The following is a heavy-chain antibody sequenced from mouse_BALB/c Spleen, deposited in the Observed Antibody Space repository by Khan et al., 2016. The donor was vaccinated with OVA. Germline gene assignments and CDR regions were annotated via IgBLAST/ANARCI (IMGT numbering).Heavy chain of an antibody. D-gene: IGHD2-3*01. J-gene: IGHJ2*01. V-gene: IGHV3-2*02. Sequence: EVQLQESGPGLVKPSQSLSLTCTVTGYSITSDYAWTWIRQFPGDKLEWMGYISYSGSTSYHQSLKSRTPITRDTSKNRFFLQLNSVTTEDTAAYVCAFIRYYCWYSFFDYWGQGTPLTVSS. CDR2: ISYSGST. CDR3: AFIRYYCWYSFFDY. CDR1: GYSITSDYA.